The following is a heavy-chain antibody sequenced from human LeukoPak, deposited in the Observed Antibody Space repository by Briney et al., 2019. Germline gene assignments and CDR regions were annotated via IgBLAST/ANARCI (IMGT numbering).Heavy chain of an antibody. CDR1: GGSISNYY. CDR2: IYYSGTT. D-gene: IGHD5-12*01. CDR3: ARGFDSKSTYFDY. Sequence: SETLSLTCTVSGGSISNYYWNWLRQPPGKGLEWIGYIYYSGTTNYNPSLKSRVTMSLDTSKNQFSLRVTSVTAADTAVYYCARGFDSKSTYFDYWGQGTLVSVSS. J-gene: IGHJ4*02. V-gene: IGHV4-59*01.